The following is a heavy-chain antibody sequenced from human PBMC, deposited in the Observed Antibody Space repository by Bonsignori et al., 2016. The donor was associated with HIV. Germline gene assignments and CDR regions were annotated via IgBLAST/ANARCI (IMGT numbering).Heavy chain of an antibody. V-gene: IGHV4-39*07. CDR2: IYYSGST. Sequence: WIRQPPGKGLEWIGSIYYSGSTYYNPSLKSRVTISVDTSKNQFSLKLSSVTAADTAVYYCARDRRKYYYDSSGYCFDYWGQGTLVTVSS. CDR3: ARDRRKYYYDSSGYCFDY. J-gene: IGHJ4*02. D-gene: IGHD3-22*01.